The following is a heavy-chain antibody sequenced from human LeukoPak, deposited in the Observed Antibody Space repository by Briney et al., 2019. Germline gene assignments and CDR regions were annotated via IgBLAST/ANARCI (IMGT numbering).Heavy chain of an antibody. J-gene: IGHJ4*02. CDR3: AKDISITTVTTFFDY. CDR1: GFTFDDYA. Sequence: GGSLRLSCAASGFTFDDYAMHWVWQAPGKGLEWVSGISWNSGSIGYADSVKGRFTISRDNAKNSLYLQMNSLRAEDTALYYCAKDISITTVTTFFDYWGQGTLVTVSS. V-gene: IGHV3-9*01. D-gene: IGHD4-17*01. CDR2: ISWNSGSI.